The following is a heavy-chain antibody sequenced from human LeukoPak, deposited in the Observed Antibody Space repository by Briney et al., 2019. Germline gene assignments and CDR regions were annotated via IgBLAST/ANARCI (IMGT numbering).Heavy chain of an antibody. CDR1: GFTFSSYA. Sequence: GGSLRLSCAASGFTFSSYAMYWVRQAPGKGLEYASAISTNGGSTYYANSVKGRFTISRDNSKNTLYLQMGSLRAEDMAVYYCAGGSSWYRGIDYWGQGTLVTVSS. D-gene: IGHD6-13*01. J-gene: IGHJ4*02. CDR3: AGGSSWYRGIDY. CDR2: ISTNGGST. V-gene: IGHV3-64*01.